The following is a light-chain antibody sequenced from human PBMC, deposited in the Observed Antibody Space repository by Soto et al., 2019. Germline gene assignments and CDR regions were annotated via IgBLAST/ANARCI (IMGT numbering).Light chain of an antibody. J-gene: IGKJ5*01. CDR3: QKYGSSPQIT. CDR2: DAS. Sequence: EIVLPQSPATLSLSPGASSPLSGRASQSVSSYLAWYQQKPGQAPRILMYDASTRATGISARFSGSGSGTEFTLTISSLQSEDLAVYYCQKYGSSPQITFGQGTRLEIK. CDR1: QSVSSY. V-gene: IGKV3-15*01.